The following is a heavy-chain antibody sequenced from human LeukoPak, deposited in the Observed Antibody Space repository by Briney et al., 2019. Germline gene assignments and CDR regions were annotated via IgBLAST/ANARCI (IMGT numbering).Heavy chain of an antibody. CDR3: ASSGSGSDDFDY. J-gene: IGHJ4*02. CDR1: GYTFTSYY. V-gene: IGHV1-46*01. CDR2: INPSGGST. D-gene: IGHD3-10*01. Sequence: ASVKVSCKASGYTFTSYYMHWVRQAPGQGLEWMGIINPSGGSTSYAQKFQGRATMTRDTSTSTVYMELSSLRSEDTAVYYCASSGSGSDDFDYWGQGTLVTVSS.